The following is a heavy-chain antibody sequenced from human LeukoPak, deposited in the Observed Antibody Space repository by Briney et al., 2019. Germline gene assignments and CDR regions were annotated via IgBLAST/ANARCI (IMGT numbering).Heavy chain of an antibody. CDR2: IIPIFGTA. Sequence: GRSLRLSCAASGFTFSSYAISWVRQAPGQGLEWMGGIIPIFGTANYAQKFQGRVTITTDESTSTAYMELSSLRSEDTAVYYCARAYCSSTSCFHFDYWGQGTLVTVSS. CDR1: GFTFSSYA. J-gene: IGHJ4*02. V-gene: IGHV1-69*05. CDR3: ARAYCSSTSCFHFDY. D-gene: IGHD2-2*01.